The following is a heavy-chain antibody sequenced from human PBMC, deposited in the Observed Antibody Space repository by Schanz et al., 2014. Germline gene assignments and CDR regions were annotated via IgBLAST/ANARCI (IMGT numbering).Heavy chain of an antibody. CDR1: GYIFIGYF. D-gene: IGHD3-10*01. V-gene: IGHV1-2*06. CDR2: INPGSGDT. J-gene: IGHJ6*02. Sequence: QGQLVESGGEVKKPGASVKVSCKASGYIFIGYFIHWVRQAPGQGLEWMGRINPGSGDTKYSPKFQGRVTMTRDTPITTAYMELNRLTYDDTAVYYCARDGGEVVRGVIEGVNHYYYGMDVWGQGTTVTVSS. CDR3: ARDGGEVVRGVIEGVNHYYYGMDV.